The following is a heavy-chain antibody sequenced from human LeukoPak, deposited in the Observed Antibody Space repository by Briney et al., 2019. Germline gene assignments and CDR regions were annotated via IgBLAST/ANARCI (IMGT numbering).Heavy chain of an antibody. CDR3: ARVRYYYDSSGYLLNAFDI. V-gene: IGHV4-59*01. J-gene: IGHJ3*02. CDR2: IYYSGST. CDR1: GGSISSYY. Sequence: PSETLSLTCTVSGGSISSYYWSWIRQPPGKGLEWIGYIYYSGSTNYNPSLKSRVTISVDTSKNQFSLKLSSVTAADTAVYYCARVRYYYDSSGYLLNAFDIWGQGTMVTVSS. D-gene: IGHD3-22*01.